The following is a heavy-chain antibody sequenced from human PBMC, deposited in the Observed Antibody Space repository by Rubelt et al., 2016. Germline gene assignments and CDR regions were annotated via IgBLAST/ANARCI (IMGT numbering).Heavy chain of an antibody. CDR2: INHSGST. CDR3: ARGAVGVGATKDLDY. CDR1: GGSFSGYY. J-gene: IGHJ4*02. V-gene: IGHV4-34*01. Sequence: QVQLQQWGAGLLKPSETLSLTCAVYGGSFSGYYWNWIRQPPGKGLEWIGEINHSGSTNYNPSLKSRVTISVDTSKNQFSLKLSSVTAADTAVYYCARGAVGVGATKDLDYWGQGTLVTVSS. D-gene: IGHD1-26*01.